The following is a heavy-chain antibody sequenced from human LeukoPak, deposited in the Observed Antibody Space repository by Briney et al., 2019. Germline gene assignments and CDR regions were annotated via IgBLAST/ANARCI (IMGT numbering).Heavy chain of an antibody. D-gene: IGHD3-10*01. CDR3: ASSPFSRFRGVHYFDY. V-gene: IGHV1-18*01. CDR1: GYDFISYG. J-gene: IGHJ4*02. Sequence: ASVKVSCKASGYDFISYGVNWVRQAPGQGLEWMGWISAYNGNTKYEQKLQGRVAMTTDTSTSTAYMELRSLRSDDTAVYYCASSPFSRFRGVHYFDYWGQGTLVTVSS. CDR2: ISAYNGNT.